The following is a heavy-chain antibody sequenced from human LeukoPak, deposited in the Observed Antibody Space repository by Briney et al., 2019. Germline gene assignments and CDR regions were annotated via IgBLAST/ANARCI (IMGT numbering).Heavy chain of an antibody. V-gene: IGHV3-20*04. J-gene: IGHJ4*02. Sequence: GGSLRLSCAASGFTFDNYGMSWVRQAPGEGLEWVSGIYWNGGSTGYADSVKGRFTISRDNAKNSLYLQMNSLRAEDTAFYYCARDMGYFDSSGHYYFDYWGQGTLVTVSS. CDR2: IYWNGGST. CDR1: GFTFDNYG. CDR3: ARDMGYFDSSGHYYFDY. D-gene: IGHD3-22*01.